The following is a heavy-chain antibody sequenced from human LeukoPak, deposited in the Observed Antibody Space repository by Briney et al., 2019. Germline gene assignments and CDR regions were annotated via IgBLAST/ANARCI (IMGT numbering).Heavy chain of an antibody. V-gene: IGHV3-21*01. CDR2: ISSSKTYI. Sequence: GGSLRLSCAASGFTFSSYSMSWVRQAPGKGLEWVSSISSSKTYIHYADSVKGRFTISRDNVKNSLYLQMNSLRAEDTAVYYCARVTSGITGGTYYYYYMDVWGKGTTVTVSS. CDR3: ARVTSGITGGTYYYYYMDV. D-gene: IGHD6-13*01. J-gene: IGHJ6*03. CDR1: GFTFSSYS.